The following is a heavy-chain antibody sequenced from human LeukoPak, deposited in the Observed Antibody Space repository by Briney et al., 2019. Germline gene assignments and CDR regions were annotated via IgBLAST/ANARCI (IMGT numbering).Heavy chain of an antibody. CDR1: GFTFTTYW. CDR2: IRQDGIEK. Sequence: GGSLRLSCAASGFTFTTYWLSWVRQAPGQGLEWVANIRQDGIEKHYVDSVMGRFTISRDNAKNSVYLQMNSLRAEDAAVYYCGRAMDVWGQGTTVTVSS. J-gene: IGHJ6*02. V-gene: IGHV3-7*03. CDR3: GRAMDV.